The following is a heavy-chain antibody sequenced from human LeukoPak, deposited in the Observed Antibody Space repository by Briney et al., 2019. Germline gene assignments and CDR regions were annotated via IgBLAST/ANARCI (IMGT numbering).Heavy chain of an antibody. CDR3: AGETIEAFDV. Sequence: YNGNTNYAQKFQGRVTMTTDTSTSTAHLEMRSLRPDDTAVYYCAGETIEAFDVWGQGTMVTVSS. CDR2: YNGNT. D-gene: IGHD4/OR15-4a*01. J-gene: IGHJ3*01. V-gene: IGHV1-18*01.